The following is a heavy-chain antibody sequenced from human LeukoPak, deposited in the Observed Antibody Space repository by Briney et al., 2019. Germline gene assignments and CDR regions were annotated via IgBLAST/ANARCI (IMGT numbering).Heavy chain of an antibody. D-gene: IGHD4-17*01. CDR1: GGSISSSNW. Sequence: PSETLSLTCAVSGGSISSSNWWSWVRQPPGKGLEWIGEIDHSGSTNYNPSLKSRVTISVDKSKNQFSLKLSSVTAAATAVYYCAREWRYGDSGFPFFDYWGQGTLVTVSS. V-gene: IGHV4-4*02. J-gene: IGHJ4*02. CDR3: AREWRYGDSGFPFFDY. CDR2: IDHSGST.